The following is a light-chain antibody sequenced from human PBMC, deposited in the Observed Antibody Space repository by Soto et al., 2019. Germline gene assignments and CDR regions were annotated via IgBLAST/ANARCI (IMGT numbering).Light chain of an antibody. J-gene: IGKJ1*01. Sequence: DIVLTQSPGTLSLSPGERATLSCRASQSVTSTYLAWYQQQPGPAPRLLIYGASSRAIGIPDRFRGSGSGTDSTLTISRLEPEDFAVYYCQQYGSPGTFGQGTKGDIK. CDR1: QSVTSTY. V-gene: IGKV3-20*01. CDR2: GAS. CDR3: QQYGSPGT.